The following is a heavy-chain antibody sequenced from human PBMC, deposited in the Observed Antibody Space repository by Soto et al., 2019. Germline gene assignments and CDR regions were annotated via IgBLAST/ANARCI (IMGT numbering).Heavy chain of an antibody. CDR3: ARDLGGYASH. V-gene: IGHV3-74*01. Sequence: EVQLVESGGGLVQPGGSLRLSCAASGFTFSNYWMHWVRQAPGKGPVWVSRINTDGSTTNYADSVKGRFTISRDNAKNTLYLQSNSLGAEDTAVYYCARDLGGYASHWGQGTLVPVSS. J-gene: IGHJ4*02. CDR1: GFTFSNYW. D-gene: IGHD3-16*01. CDR2: INTDGSTT.